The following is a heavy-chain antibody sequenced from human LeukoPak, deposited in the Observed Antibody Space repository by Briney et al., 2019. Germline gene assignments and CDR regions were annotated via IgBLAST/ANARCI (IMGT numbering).Heavy chain of an antibody. Sequence: SETLSLTCAVYGGSFSGHYWSRIRQPPGKGLEWIGEINHSGSTNYNPSLKSRVTISVDTSKNQFSLKLSSVTAADTAVYYCARFGYDYVWGSYRIFDYWGQGTLVTVSS. D-gene: IGHD3-16*02. CDR3: ARFGYDYVWGSYRIFDY. CDR2: INHSGST. V-gene: IGHV4-34*01. CDR1: GGSFSGHY. J-gene: IGHJ4*02.